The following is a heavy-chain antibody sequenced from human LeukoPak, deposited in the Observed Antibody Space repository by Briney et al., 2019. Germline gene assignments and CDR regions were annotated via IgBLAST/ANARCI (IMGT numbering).Heavy chain of an antibody. Sequence: ASVKVSCKASGYTFTSYGISWVRQAPGQGVEWMGWISAYNGNTKYAQKLQGRVTITTDTSTSTAYMELRSLRSDDTAVYYCARLPVGATTRFDPWGQGTLVTASS. CDR2: ISAYNGNT. CDR1: GYTFTSYG. D-gene: IGHD1-26*01. J-gene: IGHJ5*02. CDR3: ARLPVGATTRFDP. V-gene: IGHV1-18*01.